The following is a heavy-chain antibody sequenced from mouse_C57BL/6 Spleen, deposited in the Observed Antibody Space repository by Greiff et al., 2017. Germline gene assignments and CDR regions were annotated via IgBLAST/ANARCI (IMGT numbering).Heavy chain of an antibody. CDR2: SRNKANDYTT. Sequence: EVQLVESGGGLVQSGRSLRLSCATSGFTFSDFYMEWVRQAPGKGLEWIAASRNKANDYTTEYSASVKGRFIVSRDTSQSFLYLQMNALRAEDTAIYYCARDARLGRYFDVWGTGTTVTVSS. V-gene: IGHV7-1*01. CDR3: ARDARLGRYFDV. J-gene: IGHJ1*03. CDR1: GFTFSDFY. D-gene: IGHD4-1*01.